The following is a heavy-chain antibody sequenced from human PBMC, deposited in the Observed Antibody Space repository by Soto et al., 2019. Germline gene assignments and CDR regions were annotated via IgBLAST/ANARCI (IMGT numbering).Heavy chain of an antibody. CDR2: IYPGDSHT. J-gene: IGHJ3*02. CDR1: GNSFTTDW. V-gene: IGHV5-10-1*01. CDR3: ARPDSSGYAPGGDGFQI. Sequence: PGESLKISGKGSGNSFTTDWSNWVLQMPGKGLEWMGKIYPGDSHTINSPSFQGRVTMPADKSINTAYLQWSSLKASDPGMYYCARPDSSGYAPGGDGFQIWGQGTMVTVSS. D-gene: IGHD3-22*01.